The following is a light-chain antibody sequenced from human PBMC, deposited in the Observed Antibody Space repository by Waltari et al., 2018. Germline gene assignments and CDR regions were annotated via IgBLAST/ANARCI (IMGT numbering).Light chain of an antibody. V-gene: IGKV3-20*01. CDR2: HAS. J-gene: IGKJ1*01. Sequence: EIVLTQSPGSLSLSPGQRATPSCRASQSVSKYFAWYQQKPGQAPRLLIYHASSRATGIPDRFSGSGFGTDFSLTISRLEPEDFAVYYCQKYESLPATFGQGTKVEIK. CDR3: QKYESLPAT. CDR1: QSVSKY.